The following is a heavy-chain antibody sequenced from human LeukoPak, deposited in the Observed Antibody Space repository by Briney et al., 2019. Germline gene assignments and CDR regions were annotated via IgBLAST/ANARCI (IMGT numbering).Heavy chain of an antibody. CDR3: ARGGGIAAAGTIDY. V-gene: IGHV4-34*01. Sequence: SETLSLTCAVYGGSFSGYYWSWIRQPPGKGLEWIGEINHSGSTNYNPSLKSRVTISVDTSKNQFSLKLSSVTAADAAVYYCARGGGIAAAGTIDYWGQGTLVTVSS. CDR1: GGSFSGYY. D-gene: IGHD6-13*01. J-gene: IGHJ4*02. CDR2: INHSGST.